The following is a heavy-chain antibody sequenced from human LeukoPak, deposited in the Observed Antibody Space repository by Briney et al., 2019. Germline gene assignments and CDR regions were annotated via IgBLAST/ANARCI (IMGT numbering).Heavy chain of an antibody. D-gene: IGHD3-3*01. CDR2: IYRNDDK. CDR3: AHTGTDFWSGYTNWFDP. Sequence: SGPTLVKPTQTLTLTCTFSGFSLSTSGVGVGWIRQPPGKALEWLALIYRNDDKRYSPSLKSRLTITKDTSKNQVVLTMTNMDPVDTATYYCAHTGTDFWSGYTNWFDPWGQGTLVTVSS. V-gene: IGHV2-5*01. J-gene: IGHJ5*02. CDR1: GFSLSTSGVG.